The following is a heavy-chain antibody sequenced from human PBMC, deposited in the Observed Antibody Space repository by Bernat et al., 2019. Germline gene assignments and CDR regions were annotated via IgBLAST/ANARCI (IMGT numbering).Heavy chain of an antibody. CDR2: IYYSGST. CDR3: ARQDLIHFDF. Sequence: QLQLQESGPGLLKPSETLSLTCTVSGVSISSSSYYWGWIRQPPGKGLEWIGNIYYSGSTYYNPSLKSRVTISVDTSKNQISLKLNSVPAADTAVYYCARQDLIHFDFWGQGILVTVSS. D-gene: IGHD2-8*01. CDR1: GVSISSSSYY. J-gene: IGHJ4*02. V-gene: IGHV4-39*01.